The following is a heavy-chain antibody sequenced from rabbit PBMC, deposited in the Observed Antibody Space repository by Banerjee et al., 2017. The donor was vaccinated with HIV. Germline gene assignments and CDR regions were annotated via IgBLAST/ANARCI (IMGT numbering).Heavy chain of an antibody. CDR3: ARGVFGNAEGDL. Sequence: QEQLEESGGDLVKPGASLTLTCTASGFSFSSGYDMSWVRQAPGKGLEWIGYINTDTVYTASASWAKGRFTISKTASTTVTLQMTSLTAADTATDSCARGVFGNAEGDLWGPGTLVTVS. V-gene: IGHV1S45*01. D-gene: IGHD6-1*01. CDR2: INTDTVYT. J-gene: IGHJ4*01. CDR1: GFSFSSGYD.